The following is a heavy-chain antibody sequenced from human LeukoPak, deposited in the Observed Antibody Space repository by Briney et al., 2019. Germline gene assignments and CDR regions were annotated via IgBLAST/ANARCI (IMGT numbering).Heavy chain of an antibody. V-gene: IGHV1-46*01. CDR2: IYPNP. CDR1: GYTFTNYF. J-gene: IGHJ6*02. CDR3: ARANSYGMDV. Sequence: GASVKVSCKASGYTFTNYFIHWVRQAPGQGLEWMGIIYPNPKYAQKFQGRVTMTRDTSTSTVYMELSSLRSEDTAVYYCARANSYGMDVWGQGTTVTVPS.